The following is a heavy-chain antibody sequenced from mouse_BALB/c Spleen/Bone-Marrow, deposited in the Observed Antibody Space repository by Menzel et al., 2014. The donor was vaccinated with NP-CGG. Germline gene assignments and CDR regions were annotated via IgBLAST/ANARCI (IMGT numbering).Heavy chain of an antibody. V-gene: IGHV14-3*02. CDR3: AREATYAMDY. Sequence: VQLQQPGAELVKPGASVKLSCTASGFNIKDTYMHWVKQRPEQGLEWIGRIDPANGNTKSDPKFQGKATITADTSSNTAYLRLSSLTSEDTAVYYCAREATYAMDYWGQGTPVTVSS. CDR2: IDPANGNT. CDR1: GFNIKDTY. D-gene: IGHD3-2*02. J-gene: IGHJ4*01.